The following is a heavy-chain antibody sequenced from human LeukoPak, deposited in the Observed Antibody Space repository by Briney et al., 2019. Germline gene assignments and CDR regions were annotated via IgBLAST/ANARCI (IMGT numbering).Heavy chain of an antibody. CDR2: IYSGGST. CDR1: GFTVSSNH. Sequence: PGGSLRLSCAASGFTVSSNHMSWVRQAPGKGLEWVSVIYSGGSTYYADSVKGRFTISRDNSKNTLYLQMNSLRAEDTAVYYCARDWGRGHSYGDYWGQGTLGNLSS. J-gene: IGHJ4*02. V-gene: IGHV3-66*01. CDR3: ARDWGRGHSYGDY. D-gene: IGHD5-18*01.